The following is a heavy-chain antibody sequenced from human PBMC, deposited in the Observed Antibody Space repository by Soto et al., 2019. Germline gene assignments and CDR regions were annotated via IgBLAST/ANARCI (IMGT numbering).Heavy chain of an antibody. CDR1: GFTFINYW. CDR2: IKQDGGEK. Sequence: PGGSLRLSCAASGFTFINYWMSWVRQAPGKGLEWVANIKQDGGEKYYVDSVKGRFTISRDNAKNSLYLQMNSLRAGDTAVYYCARTKANKWFDPWGQGTLVTVS. D-gene: IGHD1-26*01. V-gene: IGHV3-7*03. J-gene: IGHJ5*02. CDR3: ARTKANKWFDP.